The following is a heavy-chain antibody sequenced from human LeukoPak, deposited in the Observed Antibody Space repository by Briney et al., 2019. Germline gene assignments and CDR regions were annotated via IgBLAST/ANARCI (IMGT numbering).Heavy chain of an antibody. CDR2: IASDGSST. D-gene: IGHD4-23*01. J-gene: IGHJ4*02. CDR1: AFTFSSYS. V-gene: IGHV3-74*01. CDR3: ARGRPHGNDY. Sequence: PGGSLRLSSAASAFTFSSYSMNWVRQAPGKGLVWVSRIASDGSSTTYADSVKGRFSISRDNAKNTLYLQMNSLRVEDTAVYYCARGRPHGNDYWGQGTLVTVSS.